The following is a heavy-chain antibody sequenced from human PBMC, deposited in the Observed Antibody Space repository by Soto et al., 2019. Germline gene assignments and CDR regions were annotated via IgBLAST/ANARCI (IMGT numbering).Heavy chain of an antibody. CDR3: ARRDKSAGWLEP. CDR1: GYSFATYA. Sequence: QVQLVQSGAEVKKPGTSVKVSCKASGYSFATYAIHWVRQAPGQGLEWMGWINPATGNTEYSDKFQDRVTFTRDTSATTAYMELRGLRSEDTAVYYCARRDKSAGWLEPWGQGTLVTVSS. J-gene: IGHJ5*02. V-gene: IGHV1-3*01. CDR2: INPATGNT.